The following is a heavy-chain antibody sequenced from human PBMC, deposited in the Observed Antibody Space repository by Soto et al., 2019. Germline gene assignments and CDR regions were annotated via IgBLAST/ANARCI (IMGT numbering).Heavy chain of an antibody. Sequence: PSETLSLTCTFSGGSISRGGYYWSWIRQHPGKGLEWIGYIYYSGSTYYNPSLKSRVTISVDTSKNQFSLKLSSVTAADTAVYYCARDHGDGYNLCYWGQGTLVTVSS. CDR2: IYYSGST. CDR3: ARDHGDGYNLCY. V-gene: IGHV4-31*03. CDR1: GGSISRGGYY. D-gene: IGHD5-12*01. J-gene: IGHJ4*02.